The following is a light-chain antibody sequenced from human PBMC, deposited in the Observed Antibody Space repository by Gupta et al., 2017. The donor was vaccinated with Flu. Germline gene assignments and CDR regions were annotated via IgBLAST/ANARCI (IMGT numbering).Light chain of an antibody. V-gene: IGLV4-69*01. J-gene: IGLJ3*02. CDR3: QTWGTGIRV. Sequence: VKLTCTLSSGHSSYAIAWHQQQPEKGPRYLMKLNSDGSHSKGDGIPDRFSGSSSGAERYLTISSRQSEDEADYYCQTWGTGIRVFGGGTKLTVL. CDR2: LNSDGSH. CDR1: SGHSSYA.